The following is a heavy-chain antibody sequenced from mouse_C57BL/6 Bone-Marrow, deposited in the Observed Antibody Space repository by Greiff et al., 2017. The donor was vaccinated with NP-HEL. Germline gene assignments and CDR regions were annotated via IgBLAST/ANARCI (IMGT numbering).Heavy chain of an antibody. CDR3: ARSDYDAWFAY. J-gene: IGHJ3*01. CDR2: INPYNGGT. Sequence: VQLQQSGPVLVKPGASVKMSCKASGYTFTDYYMNWVKQSHGKSLEWIGVINPYNGGTSYNQKFKGKATLTVDKSSSTAYMELSSLTSEDSAVYYCARSDYDAWFAYWGQGTLVTVSA. CDR1: GYTFTDYY. D-gene: IGHD2-4*01. V-gene: IGHV1-19*01.